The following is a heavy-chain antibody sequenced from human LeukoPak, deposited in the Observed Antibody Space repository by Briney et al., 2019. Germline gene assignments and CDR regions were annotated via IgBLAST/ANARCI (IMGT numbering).Heavy chain of an antibody. V-gene: IGHV5-51*01. CDR3: ARQRRSSGWPNDY. CDR2: INLGDSDT. J-gene: IGHJ4*02. D-gene: IGHD6-19*01. Sequence: GESLKISCKGSGYRFTSNWIGWVRQMPGKGLERMGIINLGDSDTRYSPSFQGQVTISADKSISTAYLEWSSLKASDNAMYYCARQRRSSGWPNDYWGQGTLVTVSS. CDR1: GYRFTSNW.